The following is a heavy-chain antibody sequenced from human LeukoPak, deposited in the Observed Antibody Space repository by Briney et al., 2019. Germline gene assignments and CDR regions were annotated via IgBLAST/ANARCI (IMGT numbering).Heavy chain of an antibody. CDR2: IKQDGSEK. CDR3: ARDLHQYYDFWSGYSNWFDP. Sequence: PGGSLRLSCAASGFTFSSYDMSWVRQAPGKGLEWVANIKQDGSEKYYVDSVKGRFTISRDNAKNSLYLQMNSLRAEDTAVYYCARDLHQYYDFWSGYSNWFDPWGQGTLVTVSS. D-gene: IGHD3-3*01. V-gene: IGHV3-7*03. CDR1: GFTFSSYD. J-gene: IGHJ5*02.